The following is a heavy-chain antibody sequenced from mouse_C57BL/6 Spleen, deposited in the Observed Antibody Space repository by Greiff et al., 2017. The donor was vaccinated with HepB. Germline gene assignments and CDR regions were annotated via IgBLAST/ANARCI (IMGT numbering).Heavy chain of an antibody. CDR2: ISSGSSTI. V-gene: IGHV5-17*01. CDR3: ARGNWERAMDY. CDR1: GFTFSDYG. D-gene: IGHD4-1*01. Sequence: EVQLVESGGGLVKPGGSLKLSCAASGFTFSDYGMHWVRQAPEKGLEWVAYISSGSSTIYYADTVKGRFTISRDNAKNTLFLQMTSLRSEDTAMYYCARGNWERAMDYWGQGTSVTVSS. J-gene: IGHJ4*01.